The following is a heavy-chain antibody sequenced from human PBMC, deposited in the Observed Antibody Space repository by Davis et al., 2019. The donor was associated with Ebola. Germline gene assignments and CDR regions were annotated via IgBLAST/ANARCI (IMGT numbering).Heavy chain of an antibody. CDR3: TYQLLPDC. CDR2: IWYDGSNK. V-gene: IGHV3-33*08. D-gene: IGHD1-26*01. Sequence: GESLKISCAASGFTFSSYSMNWVRQAPGKGLEWVAVIWYDGSNKYYADSVKGRFTIPRDNSKNTLFLQMNSLRAEDTAVYYCTYQLLPDCWGQGTRVTVSS. J-gene: IGHJ4*02. CDR1: GFTFSSYS.